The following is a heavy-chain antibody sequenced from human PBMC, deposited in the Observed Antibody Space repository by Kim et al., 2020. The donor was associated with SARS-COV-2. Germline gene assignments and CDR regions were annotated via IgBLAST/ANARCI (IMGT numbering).Heavy chain of an antibody. D-gene: IGHD3-9*01. CDR3: ARDFYDILTGYYNYYYGIDV. Sequence: GGSLRLSCAASGFTFSSYWMSWVRQAPGKGLEWVANIKQDGSEKYYVDSVKGRFTISRDNAKNSLYLQMNSLRAEDTAVYYCARDFYDILTGYYNYYYGIDVWGQGTTVTVSS. CDR1: GFTFSSYW. V-gene: IGHV3-7*01. J-gene: IGHJ6*02. CDR2: IKQDGSEK.